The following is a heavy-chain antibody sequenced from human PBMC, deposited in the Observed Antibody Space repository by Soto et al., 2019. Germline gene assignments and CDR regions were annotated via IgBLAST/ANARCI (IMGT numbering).Heavy chain of an antibody. V-gene: IGHV1-46*01. J-gene: IGHJ3*01. D-gene: IGHD3-22*01. CDR2: VDPSGGST. Sequence: ASVKVSCKASGYTFISYYMHWVRQAPGQGLEWMGMVDPSGGSTRFAQNFQDRVTMTSDTSTSTVYMELSSLRSEDTAVYYCAPVYFASSGYASGDAFAFWGQGTLVTVSS. CDR3: APVYFASSGYASGDAFAF. CDR1: GYTFISYY.